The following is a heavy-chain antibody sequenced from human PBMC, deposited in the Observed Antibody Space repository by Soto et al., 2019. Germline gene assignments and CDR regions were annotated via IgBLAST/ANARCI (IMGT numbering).Heavy chain of an antibody. CDR3: ARSQGSSTSLEIYYYYYYGMDV. J-gene: IGHJ6*02. CDR1: GGTFSSYA. CDR2: IIPIPGTA. V-gene: IGHV1-69*01. D-gene: IGHD2-2*01. Sequence: QVQLVQSGAEVKKPGSSVKVSCKASGGTFSSYAISWVRQAPGQGLEWMGGIIPIPGTANYAQKFQGRVTNTADDSTSTAYMELSSLRSEDTAVYYCARSQGSSTSLEIYYYYYYGMDVWGQGTTVTVSS.